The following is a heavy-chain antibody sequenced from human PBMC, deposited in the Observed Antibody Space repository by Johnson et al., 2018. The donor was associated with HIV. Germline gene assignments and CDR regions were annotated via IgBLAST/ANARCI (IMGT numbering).Heavy chain of an antibody. J-gene: IGHJ3*01. V-gene: IGHV3-9*01. Sequence: VQLVESGGGLVQPGRSLRLSCAASGFTFDDYAMYWVRQAPGKGLEWVSGITWNSGRIGYADSVKGRFTISRDNSKNTLYLQMNSLRAEDTAVYYCAKGDKMATITSRYDAFDLWGQGTMVIVSS. CDR1: GFTFDDYA. CDR3: AKGDKMATITSRYDAFDL. D-gene: IGHD5-24*01. CDR2: ITWNSGRI.